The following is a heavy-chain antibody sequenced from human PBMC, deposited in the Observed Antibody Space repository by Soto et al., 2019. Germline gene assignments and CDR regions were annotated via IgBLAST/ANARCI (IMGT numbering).Heavy chain of an antibody. CDR1: GFTFTSYA. Sequence: GSLRLSCAASGFTFTSYAMSWVRQAPGKGLEWVSAISGSGGSSYYADSVKGRFTISRDNSKNTLYLQMNSLRAEDTAVYYCARGGRVYSSSSYNWFDPWGQGTLVTVSS. J-gene: IGHJ5*02. V-gene: IGHV3-23*01. D-gene: IGHD6-6*01. CDR3: ARGGRVYSSSSYNWFDP. CDR2: ISGSGGSS.